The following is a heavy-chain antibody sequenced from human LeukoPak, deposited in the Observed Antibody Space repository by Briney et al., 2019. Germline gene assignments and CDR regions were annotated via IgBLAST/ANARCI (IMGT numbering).Heavy chain of an antibody. D-gene: IGHD5-24*01. CDR2: ISWNSNSI. CDR3: TKDSRWLQLYIRGAYFDF. V-gene: IGHV3-9*01. Sequence: SGGSLRLSCAASGFTFSSYGMHWVRQGPGKGLEWVSGISWNSNSIGYADSVKGRFTISRDNAKNYLYLQMNSLRPEDTALYYCTKDSRWLQLYIRGAYFDFWGQGTLVTVSS. CDR1: GFTFSSYG. J-gene: IGHJ4*02.